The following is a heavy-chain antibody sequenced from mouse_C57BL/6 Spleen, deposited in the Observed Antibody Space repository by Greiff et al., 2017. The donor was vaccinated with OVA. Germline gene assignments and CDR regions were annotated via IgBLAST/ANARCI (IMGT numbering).Heavy chain of an antibody. V-gene: IGHV1-39*01. J-gene: IGHJ4*01. D-gene: IGHD4-1*01. Sequence: SGPELVKPGASVKISCKASGYSFTDYNMNWVKQSNGKSLEWIGVINPNYGTTSYNQKFKGKATLTVDQSSSTAYMQLNSLTSEDSAVYYCARSLTGTYYYAMDYWGQGTSVTVSS. CDR3: ARSLTGTYYYAMDY. CDR2: INPNYGTT. CDR1: GYSFTDYN.